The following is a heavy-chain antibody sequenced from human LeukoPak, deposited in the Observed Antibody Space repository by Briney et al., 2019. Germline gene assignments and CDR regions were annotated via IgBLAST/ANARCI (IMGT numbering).Heavy chain of an antibody. CDR1: GGTFSSYT. CDR3: VVSGGDYYDSSGFKKGGDY. J-gene: IGHJ4*02. Sequence: ASVKVSCKASGGTFSSYTISWVRQAPGQGLEWMGRIIPILGIANYAQKFQGRVTITADESTSTAYMELSSLRSEDTAVYYCVVSGGDYYDSSGFKKGGDYWGQGTLVTVSS. CDR2: IIPILGIA. D-gene: IGHD3-22*01. V-gene: IGHV1-69*02.